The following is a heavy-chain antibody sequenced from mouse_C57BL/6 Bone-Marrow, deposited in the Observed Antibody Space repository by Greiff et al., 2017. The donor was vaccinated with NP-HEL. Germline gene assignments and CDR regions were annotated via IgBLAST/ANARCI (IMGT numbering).Heavy chain of an antibody. D-gene: IGHD2-4*01. CDR3: TTDDYGWYFDV. J-gene: IGHJ1*03. Sequence: EVQLQQSGAELVRPGASVKLSCTASGFNIKDDYMHWVKQRPEQGLEWIGWIDPENGDTEYASKFQGKATITADTSSNTAYLQLSSLTSEDTAVYYCTTDDYGWYFDVWGTGTTVTVSS. V-gene: IGHV14-4*01. CDR2: IDPENGDT. CDR1: GFNIKDDY.